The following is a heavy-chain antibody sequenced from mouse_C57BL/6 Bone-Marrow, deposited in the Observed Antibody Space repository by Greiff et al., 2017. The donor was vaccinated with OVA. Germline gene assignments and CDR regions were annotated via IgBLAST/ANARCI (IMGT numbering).Heavy chain of an antibody. J-gene: IGHJ3*01. V-gene: IGHV1-81*01. Sequence: QVQLKESVAELVRPGASVKLSCTASGFNIKNTYMHWVKQRPEQGLEWIGEIYPRSGNTYYNEKFKGKATLTADKSSSTAYMELRSLTSEDSAVYFCARGLTGSWFAYWGQGTLVTVSA. CDR1: GFNIKNTY. CDR3: ARGLTGSWFAY. D-gene: IGHD3-3*01. CDR2: IYPRSGNT.